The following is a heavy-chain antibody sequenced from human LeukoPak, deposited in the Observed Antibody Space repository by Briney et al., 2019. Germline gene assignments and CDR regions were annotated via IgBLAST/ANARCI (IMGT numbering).Heavy chain of an antibody. CDR1: GGSISSYY. CDR3: ARGELGPGFDY. D-gene: IGHD7-27*01. CDR2: IYYSGST. J-gene: IGHJ4*02. Sequence: SETLSLTCTVSGGSISSYYWSWIRQPPGKGLEWIGYIYYSGSTNYNPSLKSRVTISVDTSKNQFSLKLSSVTAADTAVYYCARGELGPGFDYWGQGTLVTVSS. V-gene: IGHV4-59*01.